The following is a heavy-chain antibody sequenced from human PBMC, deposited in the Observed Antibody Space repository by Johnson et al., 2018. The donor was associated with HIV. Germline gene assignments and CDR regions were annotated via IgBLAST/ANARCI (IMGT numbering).Heavy chain of an antibody. CDR2: IWYDGSNR. CDR3: AKDRGAARAFDAFDI. CDR1: GFTFSSYG. D-gene: IGHD6-6*01. J-gene: IGHJ3*02. Sequence: QVQLVESGGGVVQPGRSLRLSCTASGFTFSSYGMHWVRQAPGKGLEWVAVIWYDGSNRYYADSVKGRFTSSRDNSKNTLYLQMNSLRAEDTAVYYCAKDRGAARAFDAFDIWGQGTMVTVSS. V-gene: IGHV3-33*06.